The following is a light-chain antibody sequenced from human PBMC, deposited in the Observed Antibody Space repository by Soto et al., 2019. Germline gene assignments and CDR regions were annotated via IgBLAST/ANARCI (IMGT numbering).Light chain of an antibody. V-gene: IGKV3-15*01. J-gene: IGKJ4*01. CDR2: GAA. CDR3: QMYNNWVGT. CDR1: QNINNN. Sequence: VVTQYQATLSVSPGERATLFCRASQNINNNFAWYQQKPGQAPMLLIYGAATRATGIPARFSGSGSGTDFTLTINSLQSEDFAVYYCQMYNNWVGTFGGGTIVDIK.